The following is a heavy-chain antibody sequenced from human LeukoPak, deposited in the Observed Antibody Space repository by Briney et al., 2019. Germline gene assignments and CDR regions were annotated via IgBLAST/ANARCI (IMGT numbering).Heavy chain of an antibody. Sequence: SETLSLTCTVSGGSISSYYWSWIRQPPGKGLEWIGYIYYSGSTNYNPSLKSRVTISVDTSKNQFSLKLSSVTAADTAVYYCARRSGSSSWLYFDYWGQGTLVTVSP. CDR2: IYYSGST. V-gene: IGHV4-59*08. J-gene: IGHJ4*02. CDR3: ARRSGSSSWLYFDY. CDR1: GGSISSYY. D-gene: IGHD6-13*01.